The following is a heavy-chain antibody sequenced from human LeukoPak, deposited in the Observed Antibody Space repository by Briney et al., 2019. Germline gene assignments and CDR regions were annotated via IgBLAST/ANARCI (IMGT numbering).Heavy chain of an antibody. J-gene: IGHJ4*02. CDR2: IYPGDSDT. CDR3: ARQDWNYDGLFDY. CDR1: GYSFTSYR. Sequence: GESLKISCKGSGYSFTSYRIGWVRQMPGKGLEWMGIIYPGDSDTRYSPSFQGQVTISADKSISTAYLQWSSLKASDTAMYCCARQDWNYDGLFDYWGQGTLVTVSS. V-gene: IGHV5-51*01. D-gene: IGHD1-7*01.